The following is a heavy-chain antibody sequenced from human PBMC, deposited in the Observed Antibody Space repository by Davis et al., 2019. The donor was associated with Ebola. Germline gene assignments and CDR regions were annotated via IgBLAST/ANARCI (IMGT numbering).Heavy chain of an antibody. V-gene: IGHV4-4*02. CDR2: IYHSGST. J-gene: IGHJ2*01. Sequence: SETLSLTCAVPGDSISSRNWWSWVRPTPGKGLEWIGEIYHSGSTNYNPSLKSRVAISLDKSKNQFSLRLSAVSAADTAVYYCARDYYDSSGFLWYFDLWGRGTLVTVSS. CDR1: GDSISSRNW. CDR3: ARDYYDSSGFLWYFDL. D-gene: IGHD3-22*01.